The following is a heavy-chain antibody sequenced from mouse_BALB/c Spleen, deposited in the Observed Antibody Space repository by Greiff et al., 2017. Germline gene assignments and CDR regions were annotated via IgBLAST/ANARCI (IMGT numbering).Heavy chain of an antibody. Sequence: EVKLMESGGGLVQPGGSRKLSCAASGFTFSSFGMHWVRQAPEKGLEWVAYISSGSSTIYYADTVKGRFTISRDNPKNTLYLQMSSLKSEDTAMYYCARDRGLGHYFDYWGQGTTLTVSS. J-gene: IGHJ2*01. CDR2: ISSGSSTI. V-gene: IGHV5-17*02. D-gene: IGHD4-1*01. CDR1: GFTFSSFG. CDR3: ARDRGLGHYFDY.